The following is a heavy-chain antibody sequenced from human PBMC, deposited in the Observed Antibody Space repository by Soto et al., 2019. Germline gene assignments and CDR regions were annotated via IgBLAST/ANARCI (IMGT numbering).Heavy chain of an antibody. J-gene: IGHJ3*02. CDR3: ARAKAVVIAALDI. Sequence: EVELLESGGGLVQPGGSLRLSCKASGFMFNNSAMTWVRQAPGQGLQWVASVSDNGGSRGGTYYADSVNGRFTISRDNSKITLYPQLDSLTITYTAVYYCARAKAVVIAALDIWGQGTMVTVSS. CDR2: VSDNGGSRGGT. V-gene: IGHV3-23*01. CDR1: GFMFNNSA. D-gene: IGHD2-21*01.